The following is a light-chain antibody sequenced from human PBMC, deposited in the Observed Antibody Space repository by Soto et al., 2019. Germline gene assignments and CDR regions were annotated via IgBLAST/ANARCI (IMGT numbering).Light chain of an antibody. CDR3: QQYNSWPYT. V-gene: IGKV3-15*01. Sequence: EIVMTQSPATLSVSPGERATLSCRASQSVSSNLAWYQQKPGQAPRLLIYGASTRAAGIPARFSGSGSGTEFTLTISSLQSEDSAVYYCQQYNSWPYTFGQGTKVDIK. J-gene: IGKJ2*01. CDR1: QSVSSN. CDR2: GAS.